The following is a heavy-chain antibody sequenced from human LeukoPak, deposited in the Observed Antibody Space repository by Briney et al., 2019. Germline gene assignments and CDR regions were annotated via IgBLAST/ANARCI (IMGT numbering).Heavy chain of an antibody. V-gene: IGHV4-61*02. CDR3: ARDSVDDYYYYYMDV. Sequence: PSETLSLTCTVSGGSISSGSYYWSWIRQPAGKGLEWIGCIYTSGSTNYNPSLKSRVTISVDTSKNQFSLKLSSVTAADTAVYYCARDSVDDYYYYYMDVWGKGTTVTVSS. J-gene: IGHJ6*03. CDR1: GGSISSGSYY. D-gene: IGHD3-10*01. CDR2: IYTSGST.